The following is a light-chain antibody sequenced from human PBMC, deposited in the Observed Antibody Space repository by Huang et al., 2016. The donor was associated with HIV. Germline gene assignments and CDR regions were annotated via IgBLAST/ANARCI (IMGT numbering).Light chain of an antibody. Sequence: EIVMTQSPATLSVSPGERATLSCRASQSVSSNLAWYQQKPGQAPSLLIYGASTRATGIPDRFSGSGSGTEFTLTISSLQSEDFAVYYCQQYNNWLGTFGQGTKLEIK. CDR3: QQYNNWLGT. CDR1: QSVSSN. V-gene: IGKV3-15*01. J-gene: IGKJ2*01. CDR2: GAS.